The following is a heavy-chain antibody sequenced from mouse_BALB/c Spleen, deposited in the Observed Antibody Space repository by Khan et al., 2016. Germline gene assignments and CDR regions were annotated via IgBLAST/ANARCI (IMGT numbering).Heavy chain of an antibody. V-gene: IGHV3-2*02. CDR3: ARSAYGDKDAMDY. CDR1: GYSITSDYA. D-gene: IGHD1-1*01. CDR2: ISYSGST. J-gene: IGHJ4*01. Sequence: EVQLQESGPGLVKPSQSLSLTCTVTGYSITSDYAWNWIRQFPGNRLEWMGYISYSGSTSYNPSLKSRISITRDTSKNQFFLQLNSVTSEDTATYYCARSAYGDKDAMDYCGQGTSVTVSS.